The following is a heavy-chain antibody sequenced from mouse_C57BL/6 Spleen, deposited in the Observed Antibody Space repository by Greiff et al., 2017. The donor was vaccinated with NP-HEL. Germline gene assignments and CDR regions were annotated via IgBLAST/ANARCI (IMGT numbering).Heavy chain of an antibody. CDR3: ARGQSPHYYGSSPFAY. CDR2: INPSNGGT. D-gene: IGHD1-1*01. V-gene: IGHV1-53*01. J-gene: IGHJ3*01. CDR1: GYTFTSYW. Sequence: QVQLQQPGTELVKPGASVKLSCKASGYTFTSYWMHWVKQRPGQGLEWIGNINPSNGGTNYNEKFKSKATLTVDKSSSTAYMQLSSLTSEDSAVYYCARGQSPHYYGSSPFAYWGQGTLVTVSA.